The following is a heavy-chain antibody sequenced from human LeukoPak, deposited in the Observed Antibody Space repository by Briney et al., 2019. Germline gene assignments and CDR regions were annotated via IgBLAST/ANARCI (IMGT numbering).Heavy chain of an antibody. CDR1: GYSFVSHW. V-gene: IGHV5-51*01. CDR3: ARYTDIAAAKNWFDP. CDR2: IYPGDSDT. Sequence: GESLKISCQASGYSFVSHWIGWVRQMPGKGLEWMGIIYPGDSDTRYSPSFQGQVTISADKSISTAYLQWSSLKASDTAMYYCARYTDIAAAKNWFDPWGQGTLVTVSS. J-gene: IGHJ5*02. D-gene: IGHD6-13*01.